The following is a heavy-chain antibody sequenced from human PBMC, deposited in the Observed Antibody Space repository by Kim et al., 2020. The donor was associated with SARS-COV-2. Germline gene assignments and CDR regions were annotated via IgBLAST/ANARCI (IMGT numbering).Heavy chain of an antibody. J-gene: IGHJ4*02. Sequence: GGTTDYAAPGKGRFTIARDESKHTLYLQMNSLKTEDTAVYYWSQLSRGGYWGQGTLVTVSS. CDR2: GGTT. D-gene: IGHD2-2*01. CDR3: SQLSRGGY. V-gene: IGHV3-15*01.